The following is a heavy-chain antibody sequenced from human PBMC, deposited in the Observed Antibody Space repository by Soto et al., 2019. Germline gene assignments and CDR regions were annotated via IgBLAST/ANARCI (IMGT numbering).Heavy chain of an antibody. CDR2: IKQDGSEK. CDR1: GFTFSDSW. J-gene: IGHJ6*02. Sequence: GGSLRLSCAASGFTFSDSWMDWVRQAPGKGPEWVANIKQDGSEKNYVDSVKGRFTISRDNAKNSLYLQMNSLRAEDTAVYYCASLGRHGWGQGTTVTVSS. V-gene: IGHV3-7*01. D-gene: IGHD3-16*01. CDR3: ASLGRHG.